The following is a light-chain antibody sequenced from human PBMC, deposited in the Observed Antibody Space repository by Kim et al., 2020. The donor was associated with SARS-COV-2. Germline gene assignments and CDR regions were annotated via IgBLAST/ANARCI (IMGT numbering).Light chain of an antibody. Sequence: SSELTQDPAVSVALGQTVRITCQGDSLRSYYATWYQQKPGQAPILVIYGKNNRPSGIQTDSLAPAQGTASLTITGTQAGDEADYYCNSRDSNNNVLFGGGTRLTVL. CDR3: NSRDSNNNVL. V-gene: IGLV3-19*01. J-gene: IGLJ2*01. CDR2: GKN. CDR1: SLRSYY.